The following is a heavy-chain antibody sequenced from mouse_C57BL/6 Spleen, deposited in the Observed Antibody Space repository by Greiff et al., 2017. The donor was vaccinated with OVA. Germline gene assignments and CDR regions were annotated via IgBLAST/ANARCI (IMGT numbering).Heavy chain of an antibody. D-gene: IGHD1-1*01. CDR2: IDPNSGGT. CDR3: ARSYYGSSYWYFDV. Sequence: QVQLQQPGAELVKPGASVKLSCKASGYTFTSYWMHWVKQRPGRGLEWIGRIDPNSGGTKYNEKFKSKATLTVDKPSSTAYMQLSSLTSKDSAVYYCARSYYGSSYWYFDVWGTGTTVTVSS. V-gene: IGHV1-72*01. J-gene: IGHJ1*03. CDR1: GYTFTSYW.